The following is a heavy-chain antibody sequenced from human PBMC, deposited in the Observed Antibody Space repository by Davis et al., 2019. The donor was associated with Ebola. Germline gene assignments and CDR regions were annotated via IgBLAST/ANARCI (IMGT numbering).Heavy chain of an antibody. D-gene: IGHD5-18*01. CDR2: ITGSTGTI. CDR3: ARGRGGYSYGGYFDY. Sequence: GESLKISCAASGFTFSDYTINWVRQAPGKGLEWVSYITGSTGTIYYADSVKGRFTISRDNAKNSLYLQMNSLRAEDTAVYYCARGRGGYSYGGYFDYWGQGTLVTVSS. V-gene: IGHV3-48*04. J-gene: IGHJ4*02. CDR1: GFTFSDYT.